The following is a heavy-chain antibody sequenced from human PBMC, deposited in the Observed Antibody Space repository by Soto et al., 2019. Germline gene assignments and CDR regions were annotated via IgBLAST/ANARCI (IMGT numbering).Heavy chain of an antibody. V-gene: IGHV3-48*03. Sequence: GSLRLSCAASGXTFSRYYMNWVRQAPGKGVEVGSYIISSGSTIYYADSVKCLFTISRDNAKNSLYLQMNTLRAQGMAVYDCPRVPRWVTIFDFDYWGQGTLGPVSS. CDR3: PRVPRWVTIFDFDY. J-gene: IGHJ4*02. CDR1: GXTFSRYY. CDR2: IISSGSTI. D-gene: IGHD3-3*01.